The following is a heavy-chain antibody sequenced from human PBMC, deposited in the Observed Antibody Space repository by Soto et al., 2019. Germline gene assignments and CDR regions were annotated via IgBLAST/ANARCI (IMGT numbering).Heavy chain of an antibody. Sequence: GGSLRLSCAASGFTFSGYGMHWVRQAPGKGLEWVAVISNDGSNKYYVDSVKGRFTISRDNSKNTLDLQMNSLRIEDTAVYYCAREDSTRTDDNYYYYGMDVWGQGTTVTVSS. CDR1: GFTFSGYG. CDR2: ISNDGSNK. CDR3: AREDSTRTDDNYYYYGMDV. V-gene: IGHV3-30*03. D-gene: IGHD2-2*01. J-gene: IGHJ6*02.